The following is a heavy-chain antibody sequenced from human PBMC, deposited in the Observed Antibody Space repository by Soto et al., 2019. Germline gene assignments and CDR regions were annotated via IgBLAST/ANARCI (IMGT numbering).Heavy chain of an antibody. CDR2: ISYDGSNK. V-gene: IGHV3-30*18. J-gene: IGHJ6*02. D-gene: IGHD6-6*01. CDR1: GFTFSSYW. CDR3: AKDGSGNSSSSFNWLWPDYYYYGMDV. Sequence: PGGSLRLSCAASGFTFSSYWMSWVRQAPGKGLEWAAVISYDGSNKYYADSVKGRFTISRDNSKNTLYLQMNSLRAEDTAVYYCAKDGSGNSSSSFNWLWPDYYYYGMDVWGQGTTVTVSS.